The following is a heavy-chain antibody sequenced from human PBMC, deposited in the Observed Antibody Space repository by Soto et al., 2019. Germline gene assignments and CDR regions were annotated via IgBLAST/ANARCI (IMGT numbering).Heavy chain of an antibody. Sequence: SSETLSLTCTVSGGSTSSGDYYWSWIRQPPGKGLEWIGYIYYSGSTYYNPSLKSRVTISVDTSKNQFSLKLSSVTAADTAVYYCAREWFGDEFYYFHYWGPGTLVTVST. J-gene: IGHJ4*02. CDR1: GGSTSSGDYY. CDR2: IYYSGST. D-gene: IGHD3-10*01. V-gene: IGHV4-30-4*01. CDR3: AREWFGDEFYYFHY.